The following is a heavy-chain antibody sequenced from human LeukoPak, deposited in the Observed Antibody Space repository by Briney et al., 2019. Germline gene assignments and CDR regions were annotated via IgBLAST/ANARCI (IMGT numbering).Heavy chain of an antibody. CDR1: GGTFSSYA. CDR2: IIPILGIA. Sequence: GASVKVSCKASGGTFSSYAISWVRQAPGQGLEWMGGIIPILGIANYAQKFQGRVTITADKSTSTAYMELSSLRSEDTAVYYCANLRDYDILTGYFDYWGQGTLVTVSS. J-gene: IGHJ4*02. V-gene: IGHV1-69*10. D-gene: IGHD3-9*01. CDR3: ANLRDYDILTGYFDY.